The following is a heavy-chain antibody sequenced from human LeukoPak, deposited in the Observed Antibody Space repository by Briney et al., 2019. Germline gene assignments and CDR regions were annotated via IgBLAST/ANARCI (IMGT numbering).Heavy chain of an antibody. Sequence: GGSLRLSCAASGFIFSSHSMNWVRQAPGKGLEWVSYISISSGTIYYADSVKGRFTISRDNAKNSLYLQMNSLRAEDTAVYYCATFDSGSGYWGQGTLVTVSS. CDR3: ATFDSGSGY. CDR2: ISISSGTI. J-gene: IGHJ4*02. V-gene: IGHV3-48*04. CDR1: GFIFSSHS. D-gene: IGHD3-3*01.